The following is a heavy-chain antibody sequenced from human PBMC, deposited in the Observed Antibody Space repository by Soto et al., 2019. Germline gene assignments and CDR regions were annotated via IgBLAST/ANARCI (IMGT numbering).Heavy chain of an antibody. CDR3: ARLAYCGGDCYSDPFDY. V-gene: IGHV4-30-4*01. Sequence: SETLSLTCTVSGGSISSGDYYWSWIRQPPGKGLEWIGYIYYSGSTYYNPSLKSRVTISVDTSKNQFSLKLSSVTAADTAVYYCARLAYCGGDCYSDPFDYWGQGTLVTVSS. D-gene: IGHD2-21*02. CDR2: IYYSGST. CDR1: GGSISSGDYY. J-gene: IGHJ4*02.